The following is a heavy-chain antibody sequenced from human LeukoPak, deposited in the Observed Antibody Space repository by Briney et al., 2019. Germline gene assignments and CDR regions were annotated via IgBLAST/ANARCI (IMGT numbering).Heavy chain of an antibody. CDR1: GYTFTDYY. CDR2: INPKSGGT. V-gene: IGHV1-2*02. Sequence: ASVKVSCKASGYTFTDYYVHWVRRAPGQGLECMVWINPKSGGTSYAQKFQGRVTMTRDTSISTAYMELGRLRSDDTAVYYCARGGRDYGDYWGQGTLVTVSS. CDR3: ARGGRDYGDY. J-gene: IGHJ4*02.